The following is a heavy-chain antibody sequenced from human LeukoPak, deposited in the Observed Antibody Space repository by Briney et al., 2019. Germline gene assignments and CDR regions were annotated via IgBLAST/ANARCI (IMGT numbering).Heavy chain of an antibody. J-gene: IGHJ4*02. CDR3: AREGTDSSGYPLFDY. V-gene: IGHV4-34*01. D-gene: IGHD3-22*01. Sequence: SETLSLTCAVYGESFRGYYSSWIRQPPGKALEWIGEINHSGSTNYNPSLKSRVTISVDTSKNQFSLKLSSVTAADTAVYYCAREGTDSSGYPLFDYWGQGTLVTVSS. CDR2: INHSGST. CDR1: GESFRGYY.